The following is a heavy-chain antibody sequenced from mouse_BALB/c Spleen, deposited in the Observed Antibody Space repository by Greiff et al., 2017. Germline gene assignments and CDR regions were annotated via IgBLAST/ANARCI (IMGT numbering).Heavy chain of an antibody. CDR1: GFTFSSYA. CDR3: ASYGSSYFDV. CDR2: ISSGGSYT. Sequence: VMLVESGGGLVKPGGSLKLSCAASGFTFSSYAMSWVRQSPEKRLEWVAEISSGGSYTYYPDTVTGRFTISRDNAKNTLYLEMSSLRSEDTAMYYCASYGSSYFDVWGAGTTVTVSS. J-gene: IGHJ1*01. V-gene: IGHV5-9-4*01. D-gene: IGHD1-1*01.